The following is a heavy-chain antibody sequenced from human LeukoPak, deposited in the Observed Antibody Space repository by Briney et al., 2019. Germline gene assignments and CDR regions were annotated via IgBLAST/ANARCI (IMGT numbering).Heavy chain of an antibody. D-gene: IGHD3-22*01. CDR2: IKQDGSEK. J-gene: IGHJ3*02. CDR1: GFTFSSYS. Sequence: PGGSLRLSCAASGFTFSSYSMNWVRQAPGKGLEWVANIKQDGSEKYYVDSVKGRFTISRDNAKNSLYLQMNSLRAEDTAVYYCARQAATYYYDRRAFDIWGQGTMVTVSS. V-gene: IGHV3-7*01. CDR3: ARQAATYYYDRRAFDI.